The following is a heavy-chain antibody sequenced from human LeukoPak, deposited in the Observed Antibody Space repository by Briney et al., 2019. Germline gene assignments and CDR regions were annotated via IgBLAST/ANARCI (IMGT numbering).Heavy chain of an antibody. CDR2: INHSGST. J-gene: IGHJ5*02. CDR3: VSTVSETAPYNWFDP. Sequence: SETLSLTCTVSGGSISSYYWSWIRQPPGKGLEWIGEINHSGSTNYNPSLKSRVTISVDTSKNQFSLKLSSVTAADTAVYYCVSTVSETAPYNWFDPWGQGTLVTVSS. CDR1: GGSISSYY. D-gene: IGHD5-18*01. V-gene: IGHV4-34*01.